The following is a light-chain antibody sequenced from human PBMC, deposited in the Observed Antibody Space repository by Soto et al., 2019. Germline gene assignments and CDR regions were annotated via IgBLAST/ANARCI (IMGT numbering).Light chain of an antibody. J-gene: IGLJ2*01. CDR2: RNN. V-gene: IGLV1-47*01. CDR1: SSNIGSKY. Sequence: QSVLTQPPSASGTPGQRVTISCSGSSSNIGSKYVYWYQQLPGTAPKLLMYRNNQRPSGVPDRFSGSKSGTSASLAISSLRSEDEADYYCAAWDAGVSGPAFGGGTKLTVL. CDR3: AAWDAGVSGPA.